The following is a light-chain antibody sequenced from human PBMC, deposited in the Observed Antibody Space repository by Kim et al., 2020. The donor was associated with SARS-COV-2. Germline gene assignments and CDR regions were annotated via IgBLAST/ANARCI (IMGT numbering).Light chain of an antibody. Sequence: EIVLTQSPATLSLSPGERATLSCRASQSISRYLAWYQQKPGQAPMLFIYDASNRATGIPARFSGSGSGTDFTLTISSLEPEDFAVYYCQQRSTWPLTFGGGTKVDIK. CDR2: DAS. J-gene: IGKJ4*01. CDR3: QQRSTWPLT. CDR1: QSISRY. V-gene: IGKV3-11*01.